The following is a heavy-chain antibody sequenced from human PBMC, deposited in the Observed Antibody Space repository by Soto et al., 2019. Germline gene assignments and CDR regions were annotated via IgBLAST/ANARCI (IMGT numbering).Heavy chain of an antibody. CDR2: ISGSGGST. CDR3: TGGYCSGGSCWYYFDY. V-gene: IGHV3-23*01. J-gene: IGHJ4*02. CDR1: GFTFSSYA. Sequence: GGSLRLSCAASGFTFSSYAMSWVRQAPGKGLEWVSAISGSGGSTYYADSVKGRFTISRDNSKNTLYLQMNSLRAEDTAVYYCTGGYCSGGSCWYYFDYWGQGTLVTVSS. D-gene: IGHD2-15*01.